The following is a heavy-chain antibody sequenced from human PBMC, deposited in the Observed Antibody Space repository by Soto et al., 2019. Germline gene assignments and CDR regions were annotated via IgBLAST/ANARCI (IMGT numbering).Heavy chain of an antibody. CDR3: ARSNSISGSRGGDYEVLWYYYYGMDV. D-gene: IGHD4-17*01. Sequence: AVNVSCKCTGGTFSSHAISWVRQAPAQGLEWMGGIIPIFGTANYAQKFQGRVTITADESTSTAYMELSSLRSEDTAVYYCARSNSISGSRGGDYEVLWYYYYGMDVWGQGTTVTVSS. V-gene: IGHV1-69*13. CDR1: GGTFSSHA. CDR2: IIPIFGTA. J-gene: IGHJ6*02.